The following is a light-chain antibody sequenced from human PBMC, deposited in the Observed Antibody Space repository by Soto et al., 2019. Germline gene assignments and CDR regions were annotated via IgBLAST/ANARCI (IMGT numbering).Light chain of an antibody. V-gene: IGKV3-20*01. CDR2: GAP. CDR3: HQYGSSAWT. Sequence: EIVLTQSPGTLSLSPGERVTLSCRASESVASTYLAWYQQKPGQAPRLLIYGAPNRATGIPDRFSGSGSGTDFTLTISRLGPEDFAVYYCHQYGSSAWTFGQGTKVDIK. J-gene: IGKJ1*01. CDR1: ESVASTY.